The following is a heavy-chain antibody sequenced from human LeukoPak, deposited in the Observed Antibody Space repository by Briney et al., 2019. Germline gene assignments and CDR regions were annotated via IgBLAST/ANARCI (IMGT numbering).Heavy chain of an antibody. CDR2: IYTSGST. CDR3: ARVDSSSWYRPWFDP. D-gene: IGHD6-13*01. CDR1: GGSISSGSYY. J-gene: IGHJ5*02. V-gene: IGHV4-61*02. Sequence: PSETLSLTCTVSGGSISSGSYYWSWIRQPAGKGLEWIGRIYTSGSTNYNPSLKSRVTISVDTSKNQFSLKLSSVTAADTAVYYCARVDSSSWYRPWFDPWGQGTLVTVSS.